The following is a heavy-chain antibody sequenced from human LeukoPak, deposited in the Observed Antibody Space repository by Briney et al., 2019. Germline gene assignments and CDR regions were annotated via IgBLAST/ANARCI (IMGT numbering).Heavy chain of an antibody. J-gene: IGHJ4*02. D-gene: IGHD5-24*01. CDR3: ARYGPPTTMATRFFDR. Sequence: PGGSLRLSCAASGFTFDTYALTWVRQAPGKGLEWVSVIAAGGGGIQYAESVKGRFIISRDNSKKTLYLQMNNLRDEDTAMYYCARYGPPTTMATRFFDRWGQGTLVTVSS. CDR2: IAAGGGGI. V-gene: IGHV3-23*01. CDR1: GFTFDTYA.